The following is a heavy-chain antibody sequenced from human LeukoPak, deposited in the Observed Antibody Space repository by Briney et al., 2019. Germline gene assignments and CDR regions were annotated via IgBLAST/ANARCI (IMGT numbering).Heavy chain of an antibody. CDR3: AKDFGSCYYYFDY. CDR1: GFTVSSNY. CDR2: LYSGGST. J-gene: IGHJ4*02. D-gene: IGHD3-22*01. V-gene: IGHV3-53*05. Sequence: GGSLRLSCAASGFTVSSNYMSWVRQAPGKGLEWVSILYSGGSTYYADSVKGRFTVSRDNAKNSLYLQMNSLRAEDTALYYCAKDFGSCYYYFDYWGQGTLATVSS.